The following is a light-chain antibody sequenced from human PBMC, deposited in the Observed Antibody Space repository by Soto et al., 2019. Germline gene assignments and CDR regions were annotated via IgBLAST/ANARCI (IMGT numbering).Light chain of an antibody. J-gene: IGKJ2*01. V-gene: IGKV3-20*01. CDR1: QRVSSSY. CDR3: QRYGSSPPFT. Sequence: EIVLTQSRGTLSLSPGERATLSCRASQRVSSSYLAWYQQKPGQAPRLLIYGASSRATGIPDRFRGSGSGTDFTLTISRLEPEDFAVYFCQRYGSSPPFTFGQGTKVEI. CDR2: GAS.